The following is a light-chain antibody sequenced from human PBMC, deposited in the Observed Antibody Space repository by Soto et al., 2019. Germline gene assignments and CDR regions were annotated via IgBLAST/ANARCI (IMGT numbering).Light chain of an antibody. CDR2: RAS. Sequence: EIVMTKSPATLAVSPGVRAGLSCTASHYIYSNVAWFQQRPGQAPRLLIYRASTRATGTPARFSGRGSGTEFTLTITSLQSEDFALYYCQQYHNLWTFGQGTKVDIK. CDR1: HYIYSN. J-gene: IGKJ1*01. V-gene: IGKV3-15*01. CDR3: QQYHNLWT.